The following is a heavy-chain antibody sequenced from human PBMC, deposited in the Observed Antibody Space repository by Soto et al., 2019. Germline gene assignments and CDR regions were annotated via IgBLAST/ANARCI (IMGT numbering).Heavy chain of an antibody. V-gene: IGHV1-58*01. CDR3: ATRSGYYYYGLDV. D-gene: IGHD2-15*01. Sequence: SVKGPSKDSGLAFDSPAVQYVPSVGGQGLEWIGWIVVGSGNTNYAQKFQERVTIARDMSTSTAYMELSSLRSEDTAVYYCATRSGYYYYGLDVWGQASKVSIS. J-gene: IGHJ6*02. CDR1: GLAFDSPA. CDR2: IVVGSGNT.